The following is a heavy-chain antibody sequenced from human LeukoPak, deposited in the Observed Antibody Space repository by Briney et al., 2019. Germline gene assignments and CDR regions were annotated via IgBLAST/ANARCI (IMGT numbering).Heavy chain of an antibody. CDR3: ARGQGGYGEIDY. J-gene: IGHJ4*02. CDR2: INSDGSST. D-gene: IGHD3-16*01. CDR1: GFTFSSYA. Sequence: GGSLRLSCAASGFTFSSYAMTWVRQAPGKGLVWVSRINSDGSSTSYADSVKGRFTISRDNAKNTLYLQMNSLRAEDTAVYYCARGQGGYGEIDYWGQGTLVTVSS. V-gene: IGHV3-74*01.